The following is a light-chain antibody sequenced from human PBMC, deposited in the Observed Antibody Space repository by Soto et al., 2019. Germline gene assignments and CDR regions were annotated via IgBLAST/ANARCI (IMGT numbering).Light chain of an antibody. CDR3: SSYAGRNNWV. CDR2: EVS. CDR1: SSDVGGYKY. Sequence: QSALTQPPSASGSPGQSVTISCTGTSSDVGGYKYVSWYQQHPGKAPKLMIYEVSKRPSGVPDRFSGSKSGNTASLTVSGFQAEDEADYYCSSYAGRNNWVFGGGTKVTVL. J-gene: IGLJ3*02. V-gene: IGLV2-8*01.